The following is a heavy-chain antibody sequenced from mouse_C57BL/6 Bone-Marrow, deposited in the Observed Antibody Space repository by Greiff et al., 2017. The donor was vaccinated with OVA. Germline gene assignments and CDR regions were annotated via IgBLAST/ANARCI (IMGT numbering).Heavy chain of an antibody. Sequence: VQLQQSGPVLVKPGASVKMSCKASGYTFTDYYMNWVKQSHGKSLEWIGVINPYNGGTSYNQKFKGKATLTVDKSSSTAYMELNSLTSEDSAVYYCARWCYYGSSYVGWFAYWGQGTLVTVSA. CDR2: INPYNGGT. CDR3: ARWCYYGSSYVGWFAY. D-gene: IGHD1-1*01. J-gene: IGHJ3*01. V-gene: IGHV1-19*01. CDR1: GYTFTDYY.